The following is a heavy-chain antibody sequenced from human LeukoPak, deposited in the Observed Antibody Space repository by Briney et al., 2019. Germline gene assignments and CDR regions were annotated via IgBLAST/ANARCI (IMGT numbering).Heavy chain of an antibody. CDR3: ARGEELRYFDWLFEESYFDY. CDR1: GYTFTSYA. V-gene: IGHV1-3*01. Sequence: ASVKVSCKASGYTFTSYAMHWVRQAPGQRLEWMGWINAGNGNTKYSQKFQGRVTITRDTSASTAYMELSSLRSEDTAVYYCARGEELRYFDWLFEESYFDYWGQGTLVTVSS. CDR2: INAGNGNT. J-gene: IGHJ4*02. D-gene: IGHD3-9*01.